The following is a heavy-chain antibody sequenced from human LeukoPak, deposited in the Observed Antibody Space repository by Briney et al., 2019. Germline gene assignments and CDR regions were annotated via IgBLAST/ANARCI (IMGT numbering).Heavy chain of an antibody. Sequence: GGSLRLSCAASGFTFDDYAMHWVRQAPGKGLEWVSGISWNSGSIGYADSVKGRFTISRDNAKNSLYLQMNSLRAEDTALYYCAKPDRYCSGGSCYSVEAFDIWGQGTMVTVSS. CDR1: GFTFDDYA. V-gene: IGHV3-9*01. J-gene: IGHJ3*02. D-gene: IGHD2-15*01. CDR3: AKPDRYCSGGSCYSVEAFDI. CDR2: ISWNSGSI.